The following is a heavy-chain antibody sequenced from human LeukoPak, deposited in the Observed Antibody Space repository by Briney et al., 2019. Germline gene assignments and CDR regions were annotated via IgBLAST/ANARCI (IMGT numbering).Heavy chain of an antibody. V-gene: IGHV1-46*01. J-gene: IGHJ5*02. CDR2: INPSGGSR. D-gene: IGHD2-2*01. CDR1: GYTFTSYY. CDR3: ARDACSSTICQAGGNWFDP. Sequence: GASVKVSCKASGYTFTSYYMHWVRQAPGQGLEWMGTINPSGGSRSYARKFQGRVTMTRDTSTSTVYMELSSLRSEDTAVYFCARDACSSTICQAGGNWFDPWGQGTLVIVS.